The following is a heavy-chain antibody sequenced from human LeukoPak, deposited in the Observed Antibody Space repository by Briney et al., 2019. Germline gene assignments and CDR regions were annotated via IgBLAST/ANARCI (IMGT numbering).Heavy chain of an antibody. V-gene: IGHV3-NL1*01. Sequence: GGSLRLSCAASGFTFSSYGMHWVRQAPGKGLEWVSVIYSGGSTYYADSVKGRFTISRDNSKNTLYLQMNSLRAEDTAVYYCARLTMVLAFDIWGQGTMVTVSS. D-gene: IGHD4/OR15-4a*01. CDR2: IYSGGST. J-gene: IGHJ3*02. CDR1: GFTFSSYG. CDR3: ARLTMVLAFDI.